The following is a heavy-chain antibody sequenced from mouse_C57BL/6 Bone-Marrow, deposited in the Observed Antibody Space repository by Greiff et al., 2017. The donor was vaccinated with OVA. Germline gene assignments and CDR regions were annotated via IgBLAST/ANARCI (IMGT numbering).Heavy chain of an antibody. CDR3: ARDSNYCYYAMDY. J-gene: IGHJ4*01. V-gene: IGHV1-81*01. Sequence: QVQLKESGAELARPGASVKLSCKASGYTFTSYGISWVKQRPGQGLEWIGEIYPRSGNTYYNEKFKGKATLTADKSSSTAYMVLRSLTSEDSAVYFCARDSNYCYYAMDYWGQGTSVTVSS. CDR1: GYTFTSYG. CDR2: IYPRSGNT. D-gene: IGHD2-5*01.